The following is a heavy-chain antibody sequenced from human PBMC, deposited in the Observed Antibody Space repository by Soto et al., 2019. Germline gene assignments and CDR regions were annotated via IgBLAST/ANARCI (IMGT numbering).Heavy chain of an antibody. CDR2: MWSEGGNK. V-gene: IGHV3-33*01. CDR3: ARDPTDDSSGYYSLDY. CDR1: GFTFSSYG. Sequence: QVQLVESGGVVVQPGRSLRLSCAASGFTFSSYGMHWVRQAPGKGLEWVAVMWSEGGNKYYADSVKGRFTISRDNSKNTLYLQMNSLRAGDTAVYYCARDPTDDSSGYYSLDYWGQGTLVTVSS. J-gene: IGHJ4*02. D-gene: IGHD3-22*01.